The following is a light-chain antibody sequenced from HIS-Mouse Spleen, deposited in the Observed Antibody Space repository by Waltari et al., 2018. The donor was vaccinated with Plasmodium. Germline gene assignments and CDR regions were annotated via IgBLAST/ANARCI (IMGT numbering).Light chain of an antibody. CDR3: LQDYNYPYT. CDR2: AAS. CDR1: QGIRND. J-gene: IGKJ2*01. V-gene: IGKV1-6*01. Sequence: AIQMTQSPSSLSASVVARVTITCRASQGIRNDLGWYQQKPGKAPKLLIYAASSLQSGVPSRFSGSGSGTDFTLTISSLQPEDFATYYCLQDYNYPYTIGQGTKLEIK.